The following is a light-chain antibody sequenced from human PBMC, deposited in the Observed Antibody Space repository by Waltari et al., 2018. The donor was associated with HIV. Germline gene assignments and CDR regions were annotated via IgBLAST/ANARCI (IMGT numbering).Light chain of an antibody. CDR3: CSYAGSSKV. CDR2: DVT. Sequence: QSALTQPRSVSGSPGQSVTISCTGTSSDVGGYNYVSWYQHHPGTAPKLMIYDVTKRPSGVPDRFSGSKSGTTASLTISGLQSDDEADYYCCSYAGSSKVFGGGTTLTVL. CDR1: SSDVGGYNY. V-gene: IGLV2-11*01. J-gene: IGLJ3*02.